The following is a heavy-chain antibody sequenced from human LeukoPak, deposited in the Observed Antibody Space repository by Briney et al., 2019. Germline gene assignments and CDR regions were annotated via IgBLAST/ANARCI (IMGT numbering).Heavy chain of an antibody. J-gene: IGHJ4*02. V-gene: IGHV3-66*01. D-gene: IGHD3-3*01. CDR2: IYSGGST. CDR3: ARDPYDFWSGYPPGGFDY. CDR1: GLTVRSNY. Sequence: PGGSLRLSCAASGLTVRSNYVSWVRQAPGKGLEWVSVIYSGGSTYYADSVKGRFTISRDNAKNSLYLQMNGLRAEDTAVYYCARDPYDFWSGYPPGGFDYWGQGTLVTVSS.